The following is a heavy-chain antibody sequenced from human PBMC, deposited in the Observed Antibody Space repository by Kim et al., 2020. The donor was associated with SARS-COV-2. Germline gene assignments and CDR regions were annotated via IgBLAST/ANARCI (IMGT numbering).Heavy chain of an antibody. Sequence: NPSLKSRVTISVDTSKNQFSLKLSSVTAADTAVYYCARGVVGGYSYGFGYWGQGTLVTDSS. V-gene: IGHV4-34*01. D-gene: IGHD5-18*01. CDR3: ARGVVGGYSYGFGY. J-gene: IGHJ4*02.